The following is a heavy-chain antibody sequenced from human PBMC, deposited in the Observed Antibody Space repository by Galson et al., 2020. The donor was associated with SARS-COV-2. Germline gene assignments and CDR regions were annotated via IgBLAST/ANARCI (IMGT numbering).Heavy chain of an antibody. D-gene: IGHD3-16*01. CDR2: IYYSGTT. J-gene: IGHJ6*02. CDR3: ARRGGGYKYYYGMDV. CDR1: GDSIRSSSYY. V-gene: IGHV4-39*01. Sequence: SATLSLTCTVSGDSIRSSSYYWDWIRQSPGKGLEWIGSIYYSGTTYYNPSLKSRVTISVDTSKNQFSLNLVSVTAADTAVFYCARRGGGYKYYYGMDVWGQGTTVTVSS.